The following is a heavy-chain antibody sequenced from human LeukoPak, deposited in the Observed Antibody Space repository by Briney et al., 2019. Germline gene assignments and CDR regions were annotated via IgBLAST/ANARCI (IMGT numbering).Heavy chain of an antibody. J-gene: IGHJ4*02. CDR2: IRQDGSET. D-gene: IGHD1-20*01. CDR3: ARENNWNYFDY. CDR1: GFTFSSSW. Sequence: GGSLRLSCTASGFTFSSSWMSWVRQAPGKGLEWVANIRQDGSETHYVDSVKGRFTISRDNAKNSLDLQMNSLRAEDTAVYYCARENNWNYFDYWGQGTLVTVSS. V-gene: IGHV3-7*01.